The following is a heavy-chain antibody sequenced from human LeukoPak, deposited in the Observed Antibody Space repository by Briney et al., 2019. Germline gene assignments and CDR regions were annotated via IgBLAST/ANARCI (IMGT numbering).Heavy chain of an antibody. CDR3: ARGTQSPVSGYFDF. Sequence: GGSLRLSCAVSGFTFSSYDMNWVRQAPGKGLEWVSYISSTGTTMQYADSVRGRFTIARDNTQNSLYLQMNSLRAEDTAVYYCARGTQSPVSGYFDFWGQGTLVTVSS. CDR1: GFTFSSYD. J-gene: IGHJ4*02. CDR2: ISSTGTTM. V-gene: IGHV3-48*03. D-gene: IGHD3-10*01.